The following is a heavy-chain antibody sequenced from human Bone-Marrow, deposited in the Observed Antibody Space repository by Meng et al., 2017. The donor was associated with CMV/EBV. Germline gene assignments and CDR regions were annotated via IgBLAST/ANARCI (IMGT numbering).Heavy chain of an antibody. D-gene: IGHD4-23*01. CDR1: GYTFTDYY. CDR3: ARDDPYGGNSAADY. J-gene: IGHJ4*02. Sequence: ASVKVSCKASGYTFTDYYMHWVRQAPGQGLEWMGGINPNSGGTDYAQKFQGRVSLTRDTSISTAYLELRRLRSDDTAVYYCARDDPYGGNSAADYWGQGTLVTVSS. CDR2: INPNSGGT. V-gene: IGHV1-2*02.